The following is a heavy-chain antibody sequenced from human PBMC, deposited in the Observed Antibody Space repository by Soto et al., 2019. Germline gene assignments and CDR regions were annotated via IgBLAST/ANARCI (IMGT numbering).Heavy chain of an antibody. CDR1: DGSSSSSDLY. CDR2: IYYSGST. V-gene: IGHV4-61*08. CDR3: ARDDYGDYAFDY. Sequence: SQPLSLTCTVADGSSSSSDLYWDRLRQTPGKGLEWIGYIYYSGSTNYNLSLKSRVTISVDTSKNQFSLKLSSVTAADTAVYYCARDDYGDYAFDYWGQGTLVTVSS. J-gene: IGHJ4*02. D-gene: IGHD4-17*01.